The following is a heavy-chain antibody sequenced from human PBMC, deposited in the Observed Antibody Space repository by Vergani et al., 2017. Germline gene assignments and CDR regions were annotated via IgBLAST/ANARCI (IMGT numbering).Heavy chain of an antibody. Sequence: QVQLVQSGAEVKKPGASVKVSCKVSGYTLTELSMHWVRQAPGKGLEWMGGFDPEDGETIYAQKFQGRVTMTEDTSTDTAYMELSSLRSEDTAVYYCATDQAFWSGYYQDYYYGMDVWGQGTTVTVSS. D-gene: IGHD3-3*01. J-gene: IGHJ6*02. CDR3: ATDQAFWSGYYQDYYYGMDV. CDR2: FDPEDGET. CDR1: GYTLTELS. V-gene: IGHV1-24*01.